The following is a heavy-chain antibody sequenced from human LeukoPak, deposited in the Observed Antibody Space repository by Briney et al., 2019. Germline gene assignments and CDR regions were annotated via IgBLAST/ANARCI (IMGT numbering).Heavy chain of an antibody. D-gene: IGHD3-16*01. Sequence: SDTLSLLCTLSGGLISSYHWICTRQPPEKGLEWIGFIDYCGHPIYRPPLKSRIPISIHTSKNQFSLKLSSVPPADTAVYYCARELAWAEGAFDIWGQGTMVTV. V-gene: IGHV4-59*12. J-gene: IGHJ3*02. CDR3: ARELAWAEGAFDI. CDR1: GGLISSYH. CDR2: IDYCGHP.